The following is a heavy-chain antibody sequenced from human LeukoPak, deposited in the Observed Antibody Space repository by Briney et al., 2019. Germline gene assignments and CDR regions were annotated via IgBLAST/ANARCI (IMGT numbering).Heavy chain of an antibody. D-gene: IGHD3-9*01. V-gene: IGHV3-7*03. CDR1: GFTFSSYW. CDR3: ARADVLTGYLWFDP. Sequence: PGGSLRLSCAASGFTFSSYWMSWVRQAPGKGLEWVANIKQDGSVEYYVDSMKGRFTISRDNAKNSLYLQMNSLRAEDTAVYYCARADVLTGYLWFDPWGQGTLVTVSS. CDR2: IKQDGSVE. J-gene: IGHJ5*02.